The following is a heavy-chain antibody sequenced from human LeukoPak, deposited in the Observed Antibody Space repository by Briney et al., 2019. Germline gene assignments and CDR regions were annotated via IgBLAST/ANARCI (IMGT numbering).Heavy chain of an antibody. D-gene: IGHD2-15*01. Sequence: GASVKVSCKASGGTFSSYAISWVRQAPGQGLEWMGGIIPIFGTANYAQKFQGRVTITADKSTSTAYMELSSLRSEDTAVYYCARDARDIVVVVAEGNAFDIWGQGTMVTVSS. CDR1: GGTFSSYA. J-gene: IGHJ3*02. V-gene: IGHV1-69*06. CDR2: IIPIFGTA. CDR3: ARDARDIVVVVAEGNAFDI.